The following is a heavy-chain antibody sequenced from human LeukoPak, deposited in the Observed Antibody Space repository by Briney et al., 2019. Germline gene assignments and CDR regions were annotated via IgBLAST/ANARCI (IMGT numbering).Heavy chain of an antibody. J-gene: IGHJ4*02. D-gene: IGHD2-21*01. CDR3: VWTRNRHFDY. CDR2: ISAYNGNT. Sequence: GASVKVSCKAPGYTFTSYGISWVRQAPGQGLEWMGWISAYNGNTNYAQKLQGRVTMTTDTSTSTAYMELRSLRSDDTAVYYCVWTRNRHFDYWGQGTLVTVSS. V-gene: IGHV1-18*01. CDR1: GYTFTSYG.